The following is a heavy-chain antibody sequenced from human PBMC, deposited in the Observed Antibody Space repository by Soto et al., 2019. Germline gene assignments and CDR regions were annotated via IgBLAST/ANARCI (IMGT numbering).Heavy chain of an antibody. CDR2: IRGSGGST. CDR3: AKDGLRYFYVDFDY. D-gene: IGHD3-9*01. Sequence: EVQLSESGGGLVQPGGSLRLSCAASGFTFSSYAMSWVRQAPGKGLEWVSAIRGSGGSTYYADSVKGRFTISRDNYKNTLYLQMNSLRADDTAVYYCAKDGLRYFYVDFDYWCQGTLVTVSS. J-gene: IGHJ4*02. CDR1: GFTFSSYA. V-gene: IGHV3-23*01.